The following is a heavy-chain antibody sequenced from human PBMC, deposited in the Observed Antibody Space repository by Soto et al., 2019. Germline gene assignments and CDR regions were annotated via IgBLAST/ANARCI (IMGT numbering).Heavy chain of an antibody. D-gene: IGHD4-17*01. CDR1: CDTFNTYG. CDR2: TNPYNGNT. Sequence: ASVKVSCNASCDTFNTYGITWVRQSPGQGLEWMGWTNPYNGNTKFAQKLQDRVTMTTATSTSTAYMELASLRSDDTAVYYCARGCIAVTTHLCYWGQGTLVTVSS. J-gene: IGHJ4*02. V-gene: IGHV1-18*01. CDR3: ARGCIAVTTHLCY.